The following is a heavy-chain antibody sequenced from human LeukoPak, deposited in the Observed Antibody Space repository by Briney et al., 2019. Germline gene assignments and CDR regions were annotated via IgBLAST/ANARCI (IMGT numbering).Heavy chain of an antibody. CDR1: GGSISSYY. V-gene: IGHV4-34*01. CDR3: ARGIVGATVRRSGRGFDY. CDR2: INHSGST. Sequence: SETLSLTCTVSGGSISSYYWSWIRQPPGKGLEWIGEINHSGSTNYNPSLKSRVTISVDTSKNQFSLKLSSVTAADTAVYYCARGIVGATVRRSGRGFDYWGQGTLVTVSS. J-gene: IGHJ4*02. D-gene: IGHD1-26*01.